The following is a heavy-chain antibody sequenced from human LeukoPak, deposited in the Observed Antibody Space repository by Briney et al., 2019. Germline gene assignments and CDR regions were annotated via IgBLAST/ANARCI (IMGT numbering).Heavy chain of an antibody. D-gene: IGHD6-6*01. CDR3: ACQYSSSDY. CDR1: GYSNSSGYY. Sequence: SETLSLTCTVSGYSNSSGYYWGWIRQPPGKGLEWIGSIYHSGSTYYNPSLKSRVTISVDTSKNQFSLKLSSVTAADTAVYYCACQYSSSDYWGQGTLVTVSS. V-gene: IGHV4-38-2*02. CDR2: IYHSGST. J-gene: IGHJ4*02.